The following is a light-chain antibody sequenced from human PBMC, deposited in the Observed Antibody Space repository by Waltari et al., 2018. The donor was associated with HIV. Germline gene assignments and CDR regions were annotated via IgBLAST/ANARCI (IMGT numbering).Light chain of an antibody. J-gene: IGLJ1*01. CDR3: CSYAGSYTYV. CDR2: DVS. Sequence: QPALTQPRSVSGSPGQSVTISCPGTSSDVGGYNYVTWYQQHPGKAPKLMLYDVSKRPSGVPDRFSGSKSGNTASLTISGLQAEDEADYYCCSYAGSYTYVFGTGTEVTVL. V-gene: IGLV2-11*01. CDR1: SSDVGGYNY.